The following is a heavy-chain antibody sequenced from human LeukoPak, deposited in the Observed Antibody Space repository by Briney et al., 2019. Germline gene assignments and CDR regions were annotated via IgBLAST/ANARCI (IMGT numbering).Heavy chain of an antibody. CDR3: ARVLRYCSGGSCSYWFDP. CDR2: IYTSGST. V-gene: IGHV4-4*07. J-gene: IGHJ5*02. CDR1: GGSISSYY. Sequence: SETLSLTCTVSGGSISSYYWSWIRRPAGKGLEWIGRIYTSGSTNYNPSLKSRVTMSVDTSKNQFSLKLSSVTAADTAVYYCARVLRYCSGGSCSYWFDPWGQGTLVTVSS. D-gene: IGHD2-15*01.